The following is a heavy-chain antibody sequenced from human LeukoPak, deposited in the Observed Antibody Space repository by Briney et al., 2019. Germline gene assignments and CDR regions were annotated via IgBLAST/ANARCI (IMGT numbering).Heavy chain of an antibody. V-gene: IGHV4-39*07. CDR2: IYYSGST. CDR1: GGSISSSSYY. CDR3: ARVSYGYGYFDY. Sequence: KPSETLSLTCTVSGGSISSSSYYWGWIRQPPGKGLEWIGSIYYSGSTYYNPSLKSRVTISVDTSKNQFSLKLSSVTAADTAVYYCARVSYGYGYFDYWGQGTLVTVSS. D-gene: IGHD5-18*01. J-gene: IGHJ4*02.